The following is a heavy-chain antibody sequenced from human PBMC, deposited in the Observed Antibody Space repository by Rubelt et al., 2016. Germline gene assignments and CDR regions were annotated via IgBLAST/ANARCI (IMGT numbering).Heavy chain of an antibody. Sequence: QVQLQESGPGLVKPSETLSLTCSVSGASITTHYWSWVRQFPGKGLEWLVYGHYSGSTNYNPSLTSRLIMSVDTSKNQFSLKRSSVTAADTAGDYCARFRGSGSSYQYSFDYWGPGTLVTVSS. J-gene: IGHJ4*02. V-gene: IGHV4-59*11. CDR3: ARFRGSGSSYQYSFDY. D-gene: IGHD3-10*01. CDR2: GHYSGST. CDR1: GASITTHY.